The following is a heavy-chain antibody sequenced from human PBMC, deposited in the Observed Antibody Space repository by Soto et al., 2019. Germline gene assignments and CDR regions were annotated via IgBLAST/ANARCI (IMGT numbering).Heavy chain of an antibody. Sequence: PGGSLRLSCAASGFTFSDYYMSWIRQAPGKGLEWVSYISSSGSTIYYADSVKGRFTISRDNAKNSLYLQMNSLRAEDTAVYYCARVPKLVQSRWWEYYFDYWGQGTLVTVSS. J-gene: IGHJ4*02. CDR3: ARVPKLVQSRWWEYYFDY. CDR2: ISSSGSTI. V-gene: IGHV3-11*01. CDR1: GFTFSDYY. D-gene: IGHD6-13*01.